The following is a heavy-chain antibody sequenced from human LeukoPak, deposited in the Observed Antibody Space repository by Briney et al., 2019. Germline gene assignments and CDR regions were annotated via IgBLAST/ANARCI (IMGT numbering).Heavy chain of an antibody. V-gene: IGHV3-23*01. J-gene: IGHJ3*02. CDR1: GFTFSSYA. CDR2: ISGSGGST. D-gene: IGHD1-26*01. CDR3: AKDRGKSGAFDI. Sequence: QTGGSLRLSCAASGFTFSSYAMSWVRQAPGKGLEWVSAISGSGGSTYYADSVKGRFTISRDNSKNTLYLQMNSLRAEDTAVYYCAKDRGKSGAFDIWGQGTIVTVSS.